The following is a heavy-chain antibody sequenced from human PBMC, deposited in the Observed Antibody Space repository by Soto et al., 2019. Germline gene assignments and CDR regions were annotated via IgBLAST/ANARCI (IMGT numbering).Heavy chain of an antibody. Sequence: SQTLSLTCAISGDSVSSNGAAWNWIRQSPSRGLEWLGRTYYRSRWYSDYAPSVKSRITVNPDTTKNPFSLQLNSVTPEHTAIDYWARDPPGFHSAFDFWGQGTLVTVSS. CDR3: ARDPPGFHSAFDF. CDR1: GDSVSSNGAA. CDR2: TYYRSRWYS. V-gene: IGHV6-1*01. J-gene: IGHJ4*02. D-gene: IGHD4-4*01.